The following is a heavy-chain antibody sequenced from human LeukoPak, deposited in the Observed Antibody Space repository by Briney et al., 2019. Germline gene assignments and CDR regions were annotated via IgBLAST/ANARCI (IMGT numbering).Heavy chain of an antibody. CDR1: GYTFTSYD. V-gene: IGHV1-8*03. J-gene: IGHJ4*02. D-gene: IGHD3-3*01. CDR2: MNPNSGNT. CDR3: ARGGRVLRLLEWLPQALYYFDY. Sequence: ASVKVSCKASGYTFTSYDINWVRQATGQGLEWMGWMNPNSGNTGYAQKFQGRVTITRNTSKSTAYMELSSLRSEDTAVYYCARGGRVLRLLEWLPQALYYFDYWGQGTLVTVSS.